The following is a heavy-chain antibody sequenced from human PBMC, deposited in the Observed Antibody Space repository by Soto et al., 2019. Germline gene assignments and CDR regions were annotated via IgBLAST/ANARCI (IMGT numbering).Heavy chain of an antibody. CDR3: AKDNYDFWSGYFDY. J-gene: IGHJ4*02. CDR1: GFTFDDYA. V-gene: IGHV3-9*01. CDR2: ISWNSGSI. D-gene: IGHD3-3*01. Sequence: EVQLVESGGGLVQPGRSLRLSCAASGFTFDDYAMHWVRQAPGKGLEWVSGISWNSGSIGYADSVKGRFTISRDNAXNSLYLQMNSLRAEDTALYYCAKDNYDFWSGYFDYWGQGTLVTVSS.